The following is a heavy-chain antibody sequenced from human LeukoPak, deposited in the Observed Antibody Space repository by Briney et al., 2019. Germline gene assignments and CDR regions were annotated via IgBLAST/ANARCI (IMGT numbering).Heavy chain of an antibody. CDR2: ISSSSSYI. CDR3: AKGYYVGAIHYFDY. Sequence: PGGSLRLSCAASGFTFSSYSMNWVRQAPGKGLEWVSSISSSSSYIYYADSVKGRFTISRDNSKNTLYLQMNSLRAEDTAVYYCAKGYYVGAIHYFDYWGQGTLVTVSS. J-gene: IGHJ4*02. V-gene: IGHV3-21*04. CDR1: GFTFSSYS. D-gene: IGHD1-26*01.